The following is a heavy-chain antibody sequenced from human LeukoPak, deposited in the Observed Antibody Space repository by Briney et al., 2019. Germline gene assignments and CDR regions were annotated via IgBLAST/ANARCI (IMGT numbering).Heavy chain of an antibody. V-gene: IGHV3-23*01. D-gene: IGHD5-12*01. CDR1: GFTISSYA. J-gene: IGHJ4*02. CDR3: AKSYNGYESKPDY. CDR2: ISNSGGGT. Sequence: GGSLRLSCAASGFTISSYAMSWVRQAPGKGLEWVSSISNSGGGTFYTDSVKGRFTISRDNSKITLYLQMNSLRAEDTAVYYCAKSYNGYESKPDYWGQGTLVTVSS.